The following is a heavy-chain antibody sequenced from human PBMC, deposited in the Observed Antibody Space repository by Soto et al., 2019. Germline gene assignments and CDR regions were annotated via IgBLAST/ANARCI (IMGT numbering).Heavy chain of an antibody. CDR3: ARFRLVVPAATSRGNYYDMEV. J-gene: IGHJ6*03. D-gene: IGHD2-2*01. CDR1: GGSFSGYY. Sequence: SETLSLTCAVYGGSFSGYYWSWIRQPPGKGLEWIGEINHSGSTNYNPSLKSRVTISVDTSKNQFSLKLSSVTAADTAVYYRARFRLVVPAATSRGNYYDMEVWGNGTTVPVSS. V-gene: IGHV4-34*01. CDR2: INHSGST.